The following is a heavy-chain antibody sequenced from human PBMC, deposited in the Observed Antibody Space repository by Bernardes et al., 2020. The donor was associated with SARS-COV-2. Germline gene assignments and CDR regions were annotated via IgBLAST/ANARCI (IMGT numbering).Heavy chain of an antibody. V-gene: IGHV4-39*01. Sequence: SETLSLTCTVSGGSISSNTYYWGWIRQPPGKGLEWIGSIYYSGNTNYNPSLKSRVTMSVDTSKSQFSLRLTAVTAADTAVYYCARHSGRPQLKKFGVVFNPVIWFYPWGQGTLVTVSS. CDR2: IYYSGNT. CDR1: GGSISSNTYY. J-gene: IGHJ5*02. D-gene: IGHD3-3*01. CDR3: ARHSGRPQLKKFGVVFNPVIWFYP.